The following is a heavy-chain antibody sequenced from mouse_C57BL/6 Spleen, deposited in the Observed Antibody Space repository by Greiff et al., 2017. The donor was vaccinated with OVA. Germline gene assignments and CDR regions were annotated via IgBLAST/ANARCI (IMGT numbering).Heavy chain of an antibody. Sequence: QVQLQQPGAELVRPGSSVKLSCKASGYTFTSYWMHWVKQRPIQGLEWIGNIDPSDSETHYNQKFKDKATLTVDKSTSTAYMQLSSLTSEDSAVYYCARMDGNYDLDYWGQGTTLTVSS. CDR2: IDPSDSET. CDR1: GYTFTSYW. CDR3: ARMDGNYDLDY. D-gene: IGHD2-1*01. J-gene: IGHJ2*01. V-gene: IGHV1-52*01.